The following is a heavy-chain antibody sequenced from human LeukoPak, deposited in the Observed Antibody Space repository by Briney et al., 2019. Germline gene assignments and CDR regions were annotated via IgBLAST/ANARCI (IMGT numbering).Heavy chain of an antibody. CDR1: GVSISGYY. Sequence: SETLSLTCTVSGVSISGYYWSWIRQPPGKGLEWIGYIYDSGSTNNNPSLKSRVTISEDTSKNQFSLKLSSVTAADTAVYYCARSGAGGYIYGSPGTHYYYGMDVWGQGTTVTISS. CDR3: ARSGAGGYIYGSPGTHYYYGMDV. CDR2: IYDSGST. D-gene: IGHD5-18*01. J-gene: IGHJ6*02. V-gene: IGHV4-59*01.